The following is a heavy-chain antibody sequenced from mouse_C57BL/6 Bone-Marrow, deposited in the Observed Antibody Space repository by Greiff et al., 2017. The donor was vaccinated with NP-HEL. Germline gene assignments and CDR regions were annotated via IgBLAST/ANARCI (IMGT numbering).Heavy chain of an antibody. CDR3: ARDTDGYYGEDY. J-gene: IGHJ4*01. CDR1: GFTFSSYA. CDR2: ISVGGSYT. D-gene: IGHD2-3*01. V-gene: IGHV5-4*01. Sequence: EVQRVESGGGLVKPGGSLKLSCAASGFTFSSYAMSWVRQTPEKRLEWVATISVGGSYTYYPDNVKGRFTISRDNAKNNLYLQMSHLKSEDTAMYYCARDTDGYYGEDYWGQGTSVTVSS.